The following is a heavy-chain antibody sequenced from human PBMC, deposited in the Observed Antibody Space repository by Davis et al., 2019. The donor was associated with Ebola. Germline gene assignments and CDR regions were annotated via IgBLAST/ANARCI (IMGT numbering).Heavy chain of an antibody. Sequence: PSETLSLTCAVYGGSFSGYDWSWIRQPPGKGLEWIGEINHSGGTNFNPSLKSRVTLSVDTSKNQFSLKLSSVTAADTAVYYCATHQGDIETTGYSSSWYLYGMDVWGQGTTVTVSS. V-gene: IGHV4-34*01. J-gene: IGHJ6*02. D-gene: IGHD6-13*01. CDR1: GGSFSGYD. CDR3: ATHQGDIETTGYSSSWYLYGMDV. CDR2: INHSGGT.